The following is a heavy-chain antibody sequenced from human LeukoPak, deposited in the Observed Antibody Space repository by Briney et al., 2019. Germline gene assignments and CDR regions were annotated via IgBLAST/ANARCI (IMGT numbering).Heavy chain of an antibody. CDR1: GGSFSGYY. Sequence: KSSETLSLTCAVYGGSFSGYYWSWIRQPPGKGLEWIGEINHSGSTNYNPSLKSRVTISVDTSKNQFSLKLSSVTAADTAVYYCARGLLPYFDYWGQGTLVTVSS. CDR3: ARGLLPYFDY. D-gene: IGHD1-26*01. J-gene: IGHJ4*02. V-gene: IGHV4-34*01. CDR2: INHSGST.